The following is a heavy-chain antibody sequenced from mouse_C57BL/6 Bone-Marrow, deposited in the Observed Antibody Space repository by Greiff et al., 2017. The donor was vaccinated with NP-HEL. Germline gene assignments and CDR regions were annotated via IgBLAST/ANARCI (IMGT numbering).Heavy chain of an antibody. J-gene: IGHJ2*01. CDR3: ATTMVTTRGFDY. V-gene: IGHV5-2*01. CDR2: INSDGGST. Sequence: EVQGVESGGGLVQPGESLKLSCESNEYEFPSHDMSWVRKTPEKRLELVAAINSDGGSTYYPDTMERRFIISRDNTKKTLYLQMSSLMSEDTALYYCATTMVTTRGFDYWGQGTTLTVSS. D-gene: IGHD2-1*01. CDR1: EYEFPSHD.